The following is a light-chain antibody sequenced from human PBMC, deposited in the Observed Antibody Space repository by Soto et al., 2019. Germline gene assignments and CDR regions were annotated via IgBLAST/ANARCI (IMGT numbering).Light chain of an antibody. V-gene: IGKV3-20*01. Sequence: EIGLTQSPGTLSLSPGERATLSCRASQSVSSSYLAWYQQKPGQAPRLLIDGASSMATGIPDRFSGSGSGTDFTLTISRLEPEDFAVYNCQQYCSSPLPFGGGTKVEIK. J-gene: IGKJ4*01. CDR2: GAS. CDR3: QQYCSSPLP. CDR1: QSVSSSY.